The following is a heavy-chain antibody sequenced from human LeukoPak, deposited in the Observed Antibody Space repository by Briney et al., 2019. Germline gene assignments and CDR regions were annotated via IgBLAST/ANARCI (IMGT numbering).Heavy chain of an antibody. J-gene: IGHJ3*02. CDR1: GGSISSGDYY. CDR3: ARGGDIVATIPNDAFDI. Sequence: PSQTLSLTSTVSGGSISSGDYYWSWIRQPPGKGLEWIGYIYYSGSTYYNPSLKSRVTISVDTSKNQFSLKLSSVTAAVTAVYYCARGGDIVATIPNDAFDIWGQGTMVTVSS. D-gene: IGHD5-12*01. CDR2: IYYSGST. V-gene: IGHV4-30-4*01.